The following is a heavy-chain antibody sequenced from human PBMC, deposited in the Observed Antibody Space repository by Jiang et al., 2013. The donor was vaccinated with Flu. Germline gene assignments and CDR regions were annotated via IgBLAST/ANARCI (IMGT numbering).Heavy chain of an antibody. Sequence: PGLVKPSQTLSLTCTVSGGSISSGSYYWSWIRQPAGKGLEWIGRIYTSGSTNYNPSLKSRVTISVDTSKNQFSLKLSSVTAADTAVYYCARVSYHYDSSGPDYWGQGTLVTVSS. D-gene: IGHD3-22*01. CDR2: IYTSGST. CDR3: ARVSYHYDSSGPDY. J-gene: IGHJ4*02. V-gene: IGHV4-61*02. CDR1: GGSISSGSYY.